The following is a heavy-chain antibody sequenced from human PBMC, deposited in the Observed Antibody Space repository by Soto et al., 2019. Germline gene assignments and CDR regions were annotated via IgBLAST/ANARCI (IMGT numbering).Heavy chain of an antibody. CDR2: ISAYNGNT. V-gene: IGHV1-18*01. CDR3: AMFHYYDSSGYLPWGLNSDWFDP. CDR1: GYTFTSYG. Sequence: ASVKVSCKASGYTFTSYGISWVRQAPGQGLEWMRWISAYNGNTNYAQKLQGRVTMTTDTSTSTAYMELRSLRSDDTAVYYCAMFHYYDSSGYLPWGLNSDWFDPWGQGTLVTVSS. D-gene: IGHD3-22*01. J-gene: IGHJ5*02.